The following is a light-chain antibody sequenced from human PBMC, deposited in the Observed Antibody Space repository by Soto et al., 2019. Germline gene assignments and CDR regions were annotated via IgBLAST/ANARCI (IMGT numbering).Light chain of an antibody. CDR3: QRYVFYRGT. Sequence: DIQMTQSPSALSASVGDRVTITCRASQSISGWLAWFQQKPGKAPKLLIYDASSLESGVPSRFSGSGSGTDFTRASTRLQPDDFATYYCQRYVFYRGTVGQGTKVEL. V-gene: IGKV1-5*01. J-gene: IGKJ1*01. CDR1: QSISGW. CDR2: DAS.